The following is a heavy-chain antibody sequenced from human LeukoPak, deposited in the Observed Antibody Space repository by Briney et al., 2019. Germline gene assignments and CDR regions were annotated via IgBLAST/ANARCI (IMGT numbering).Heavy chain of an antibody. V-gene: IGHV3-7*01. CDR1: GFTFNSFW. CDR3: ARGDSSGWSFDP. CDR2: IKQDGSDK. J-gene: IGHJ5*02. Sequence: PGGSLRLSCAASGFTFNSFWMSWVRQAPGKGLEWVANIKQDGSDKYYVDSVKGRFTISRDNAKNSVYLQMNSLRAEDTAVYYCARGDSSGWSFDPWGQGTLVTVSS. D-gene: IGHD6-19*01.